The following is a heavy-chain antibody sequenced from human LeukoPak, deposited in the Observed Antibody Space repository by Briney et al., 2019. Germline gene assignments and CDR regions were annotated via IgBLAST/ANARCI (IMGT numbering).Heavy chain of an antibody. V-gene: IGHV4-59*11. J-gene: IGHJ4*02. CDR3: ARATGTTLSFDY. CDR2: IYYSGST. D-gene: IGHD1-7*01. CDR1: GGSISSHY. Sequence: SETLSLTCTVSGGSISSHYWSWIRQPLGKGLEWIGYIYYSGSTNYNPSLKSRVTISVDTSKNQFSLKLSSVTAADTAVYYCARATGTTLSFDYWGQGTLVTVSS.